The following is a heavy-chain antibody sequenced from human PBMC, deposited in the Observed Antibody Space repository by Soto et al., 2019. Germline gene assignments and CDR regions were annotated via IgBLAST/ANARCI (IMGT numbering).Heavy chain of an antibody. V-gene: IGHV3-23*01. CDR2: ISGSGGST. J-gene: IGHJ3*02. CDR3: AKGGSTGWYDAFDI. CDR1: GFTFSSYV. D-gene: IGHD6-19*01. Sequence: EVQLLESGGGLVQPGGSLRLSCAASGFTFSSYVMNWVRQAPGKGLEWVSTISGSGGSTYYADSVEGRFTFSRDNSKNTLHLLRNSLRAEATAVYYCAKGGSTGWYDAFDIWGQGTMVTVSS.